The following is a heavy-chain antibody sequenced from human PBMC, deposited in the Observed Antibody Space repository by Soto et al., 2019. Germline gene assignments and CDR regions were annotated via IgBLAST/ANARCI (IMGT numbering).Heavy chain of an antibody. D-gene: IGHD3-22*01. Sequence: SETLSLTCTVSGGSISSYYWSWIRQPPGKGLEWIGYIYYSGSTNYNPSLKSRVTISVDTSKNQFSLKLSSVTAADTAVYYCARSLDDYDSSGYSFDYWGQGTLVTVSS. CDR2: IYYSGST. J-gene: IGHJ4*02. CDR3: ARSLDDYDSSGYSFDY. V-gene: IGHV4-59*01. CDR1: GGSISSYY.